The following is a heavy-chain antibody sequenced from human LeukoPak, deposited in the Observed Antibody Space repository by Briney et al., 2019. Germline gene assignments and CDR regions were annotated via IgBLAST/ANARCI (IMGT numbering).Heavy chain of an antibody. V-gene: IGHV3-21*01. D-gene: IGHD5-12*01. CDR1: GFTFSSYS. Sequence: GGSLRLSCAASGFTFSSYSMNWVRQTPGKGLEWVSSISSSSSYIYYADSVKGRFTTSRDNAKNSLYLQMNSLRAEDTAVYYCARDDSGSGIDYWGQGTLVTVSS. J-gene: IGHJ4*02. CDR2: ISSSSSYI. CDR3: ARDDSGSGIDY.